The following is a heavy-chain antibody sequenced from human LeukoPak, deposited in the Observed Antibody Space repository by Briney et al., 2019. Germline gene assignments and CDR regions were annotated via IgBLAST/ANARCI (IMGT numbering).Heavy chain of an antibody. V-gene: IGHV3-21*01. Sequence: GGSLRLSCAASGFTFSSYTMNWVRQAPGKGLEWVSSINRSNDYKYYADSVKGRFTISRDNTKSSLFLQMSGLRAEDTAVYYCALAGYYENSGFDFWGQGPLVTVSS. CDR3: ALAGYYENSGFDF. CDR2: INRSNDYK. D-gene: IGHD3-22*01. J-gene: IGHJ4*02. CDR1: GFTFSSYT.